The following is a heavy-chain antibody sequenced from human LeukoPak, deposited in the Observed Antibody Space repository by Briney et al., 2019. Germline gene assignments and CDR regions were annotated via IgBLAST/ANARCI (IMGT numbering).Heavy chain of an antibody. CDR3: ATVSDFWSGYPPNWFDP. CDR1: GGSISSGGYS. V-gene: IGHV4-30-2*01. CDR2: IYHGGST. J-gene: IGHJ5*02. Sequence: PSETLSLTCAVSGGSISSGGYSWSWIRQPPGKGLEWIGYIYHGGSTYYNPSLKSRVTISLDRSKNQFSLNLNSVTAADTAVYYCATVSDFWSGYPPNWFDPWGQGTLVTVSS. D-gene: IGHD3-3*01.